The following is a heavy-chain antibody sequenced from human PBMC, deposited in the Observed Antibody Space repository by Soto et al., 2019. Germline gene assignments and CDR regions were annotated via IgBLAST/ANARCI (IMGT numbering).Heavy chain of an antibody. J-gene: IGHJ4*02. CDR1: GFTFSTYW. CDR2: INADGRTT. Sequence: EVQLVESGGGLFQPGGSLRLSCEASGFTFSTYWMHWVRQAPGQGLVWLSRINADGRTTNYADSVRGRFTISRDNAKNTLFLQVNSLRAEDTGVYYCATAGQFRFGNWGQGGLVNVSS. V-gene: IGHV3-74*01. D-gene: IGHD2-21*01. CDR3: ATAGQFRFGN.